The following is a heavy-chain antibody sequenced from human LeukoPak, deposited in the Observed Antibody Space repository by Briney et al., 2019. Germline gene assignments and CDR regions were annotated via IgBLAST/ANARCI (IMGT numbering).Heavy chain of an antibody. V-gene: IGHV1-18*01. Sequence: GASVKVSFTASGYTFTSYGISWVRQAPGQGLEWMGWISAYNGNTNYAQKLQGRVTMTTDTSTSTAYMELRSLRSDDTAVYYCARDSSGYYYRTYFDYWGQGTLVTVSS. CDR3: ARDSSGYYYRTYFDY. J-gene: IGHJ4*02. D-gene: IGHD3-22*01. CDR2: ISAYNGNT. CDR1: GYTFTSYG.